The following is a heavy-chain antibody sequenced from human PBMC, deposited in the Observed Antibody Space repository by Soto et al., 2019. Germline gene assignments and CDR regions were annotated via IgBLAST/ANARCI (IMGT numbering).Heavy chain of an antibody. Sequence: PSETLSLTCTVSGGSISSGGYYWSWIRQHPGKGLEWIGYIYYSGSTYYNPSLKSRVTISVDTSKNQFPLKLSSVTAADTAVYYCARAGKTYYDFWSGYYGLFAYCGQGSLVTVSS. J-gene: IGHJ1*01. CDR2: IYYSGST. D-gene: IGHD3-3*01. V-gene: IGHV4-31*03. CDR1: GGSISSGGYY. CDR3: ARAGKTYYDFWSGYYGLFAY.